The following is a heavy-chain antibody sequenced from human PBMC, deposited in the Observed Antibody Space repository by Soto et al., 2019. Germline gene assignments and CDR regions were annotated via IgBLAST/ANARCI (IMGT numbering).Heavy chain of an antibody. Sequence: PGGSLRLSCAASGFTFDDYAMHWVRQAPGKGLEWVSGISWNSGSIGYADSVKGRFAISRDNAKNSLYLQMNSLRAEDTALYYCVKDLVPGGYDLLFDYWGQGTLVTVS. CDR2: ISWNSGSI. V-gene: IGHV3-9*01. D-gene: IGHD5-12*01. CDR3: VKDLVPGGYDLLFDY. CDR1: GFTFDDYA. J-gene: IGHJ4*02.